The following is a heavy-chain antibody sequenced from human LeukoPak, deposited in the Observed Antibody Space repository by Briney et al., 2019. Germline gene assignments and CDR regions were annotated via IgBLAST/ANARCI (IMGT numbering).Heavy chain of an antibody. CDR1: GYTFTGYC. V-gene: IGHV1-2*04. CDR2: INPNSGGT. CDR3: ARGGLQAPGWFDP. D-gene: IGHD4-11*01. Sequence: ASVKVSCKASGYTFTGYCMHWVRQAPGQGLEWMGWINPNSGGTNYAQKFQGWVTMTRDTSISTAYMELSRLRSDDTAVYYCARGGLQAPGWFDPWGQGTLVTVSS. J-gene: IGHJ5*02.